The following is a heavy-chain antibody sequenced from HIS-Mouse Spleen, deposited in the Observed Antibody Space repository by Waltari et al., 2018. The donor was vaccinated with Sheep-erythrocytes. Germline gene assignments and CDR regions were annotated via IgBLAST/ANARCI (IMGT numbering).Heavy chain of an antibody. CDR3: ARDPLRGFDY. D-gene: IGHD4-17*01. CDR1: GYSISSGYY. CDR2: IYHSGRT. J-gene: IGHJ4*02. Sequence: QVQLQESGPGLVKPSETLSLTCTVSGYSISSGYYWGWIRQPPGKGLEWIGSIYHSGRTYYNPSLKGRVTISVDTSKNQFSLNLSSVTAADTAVYYCARDPLRGFDYWGQGTLVTVSS. V-gene: IGHV4-38-2*02.